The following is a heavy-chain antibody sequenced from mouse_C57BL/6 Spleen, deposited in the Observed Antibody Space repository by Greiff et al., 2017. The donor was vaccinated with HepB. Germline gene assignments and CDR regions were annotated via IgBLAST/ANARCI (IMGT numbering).Heavy chain of an antibody. CDR1: GYSITSGYY. CDR3: ARGGYGSSPYYAMDY. D-gene: IGHD1-1*01. V-gene: IGHV3-6*01. Sequence: DVQLQESGPGLVKPSQSLSLTCSVTGYSITSGYYWNWIRQFPGNKLEWMGYISYDGSNNYNPSLKNRIPITRDTSKNQFFLKLNSLTTEDTATYYCARGGYGSSPYYAMDYWGQGTSVTVSS. CDR2: ISYDGSN. J-gene: IGHJ4*01.